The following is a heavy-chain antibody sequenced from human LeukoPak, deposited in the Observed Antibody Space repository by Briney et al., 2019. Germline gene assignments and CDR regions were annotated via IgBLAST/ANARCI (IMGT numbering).Heavy chain of an antibody. Sequence: GGSLRLSCAASGFTFSSYAMSWVRQAPGKGLEWVSAISGSGGSTYYADTVKGRFTISRDNSKNTLYLQMNSLRAEDTAVYYCAKVVAAIQGIDYWGQGTLVTVSS. V-gene: IGHV3-23*01. CDR2: ISGSGGST. CDR1: GFTFSSYA. J-gene: IGHJ4*02. CDR3: AKVVAAIQGIDY. D-gene: IGHD2-15*01.